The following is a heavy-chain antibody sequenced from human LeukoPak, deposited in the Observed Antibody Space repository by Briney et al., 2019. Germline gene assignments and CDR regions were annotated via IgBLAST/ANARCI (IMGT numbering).Heavy chain of an antibody. CDR3: ARELGINAFDV. J-gene: IGHJ3*01. CDR1: GDTLSSHG. D-gene: IGHD1-26*01. V-gene: IGHV1-2*02. CDR2: IDPNSGVT. Sequence: ASVKVSCKASGDTLSSHGFSWVRQAPGQGLEWMGWIDPNSGVTHFAQNFQGRLTMTTDTSISIAYMELSRLTSDDTTVYYCARELGINAFDVWGQGTLVTVSS.